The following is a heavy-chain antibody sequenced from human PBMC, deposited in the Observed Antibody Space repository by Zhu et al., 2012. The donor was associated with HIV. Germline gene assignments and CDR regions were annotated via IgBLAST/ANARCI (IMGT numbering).Heavy chain of an antibody. V-gene: IGHV4-34*01. Sequence: QVQLQQWGAGLLKPSETLSLTCAVYGGSFSGYYWSWIRQPPGRGLEWIGEINHSGSTNYNPSLKSRVTISVDTSKNQFSLKLSSATAADTAVYYCARGSPRSVWKLLWFGGRLVDYWGQGTLVTVSS. CDR1: GGSFSGYY. CDR3: ARGSPRSVWKLLWFGGRLVDY. CDR2: INHSGST. D-gene: IGHD3-10*01. J-gene: IGHJ4*02.